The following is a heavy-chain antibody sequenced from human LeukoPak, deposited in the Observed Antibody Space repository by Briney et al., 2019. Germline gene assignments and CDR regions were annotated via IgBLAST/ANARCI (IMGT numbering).Heavy chain of an antibody. V-gene: IGHV1-69*13. J-gene: IGHJ5*02. Sequence: ASVKVSCKASGGTFSSYAISWVRQAPGQGLEWMGGIIPIFGTANYAQKFQGRVTITADESTSTAYMELSSLRSGDTAVYYCARATVTTLRAYNWFDPWGQGTLVTVSS. D-gene: IGHD4-17*01. CDR1: GGTFSSYA. CDR2: IIPIFGTA. CDR3: ARATVTTLRAYNWFDP.